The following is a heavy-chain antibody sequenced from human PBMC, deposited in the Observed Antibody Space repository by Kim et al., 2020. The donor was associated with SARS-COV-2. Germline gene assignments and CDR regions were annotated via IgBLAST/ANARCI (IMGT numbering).Heavy chain of an antibody. D-gene: IGHD3-10*01. V-gene: IGHV5-51*01. Sequence: GESLKISCKGSGYSFTSYWIGWVRQMPGKGLEWMGIIYPGDSDTRYSPSFQGQVTISADKSISTAYLQWSSLKASDTAMYYCASAENIPDRGEPSNFDYWGQGTLVTVSS. CDR1: GYSFTSYW. CDR2: IYPGDSDT. J-gene: IGHJ4*02. CDR3: ASAENIPDRGEPSNFDY.